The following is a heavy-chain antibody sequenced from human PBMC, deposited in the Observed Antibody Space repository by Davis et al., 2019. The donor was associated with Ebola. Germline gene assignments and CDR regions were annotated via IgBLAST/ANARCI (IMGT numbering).Heavy chain of an antibody. CDR3: ASGDGRGRSYDMDV. Sequence: AASVKVSCKASGFTFTSSAMQWVRQARGQRLEWIGWIVVGSGNTNYAQKFQQRVTIARDMSTNTAYMELNSLRAEDTALYYCASGDGRGRSYDMDVWGQGTTVTVSS. CDR1: GFTFTSSA. CDR2: IVVGSGNT. D-gene: IGHD5-12*01. V-gene: IGHV1-58*02. J-gene: IGHJ6*02.